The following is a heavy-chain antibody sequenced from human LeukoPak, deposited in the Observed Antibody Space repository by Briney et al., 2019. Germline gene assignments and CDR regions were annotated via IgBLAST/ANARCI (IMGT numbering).Heavy chain of an antibody. D-gene: IGHD3-22*01. V-gene: IGHV4-59*08. CDR3: ARHRDYYDS. J-gene: IGHJ4*01. CDR1: GASINNNF. Sequence: SETLSLTCTVSGASINNNFWTWIRQPPGKGLEWIGYIYSSGSANYNPSLKSRVIISGDTPKNQISLNLTSVTAADTALYFCARHRDYYDSWGHGTLVTVSS. CDR2: IYSSGSA.